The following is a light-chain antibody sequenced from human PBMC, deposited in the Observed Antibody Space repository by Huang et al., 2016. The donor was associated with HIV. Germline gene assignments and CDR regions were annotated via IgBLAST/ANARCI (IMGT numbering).Light chain of an antibody. J-gene: IGKJ5*01. V-gene: IGKV3-15*01. CDR3: QQYNNWPPVT. Sequence: ETVMTQSPVTLSVSPGQRVTLSCRASESVGRTLAWYQQKPGQAPRLLIYGASTRATGIPDRFSGRGSGTEFTLTISSLQSEDLAVYYCQQYNNWPPVTLGRGTRLEIK. CDR2: GAS. CDR1: ESVGRT.